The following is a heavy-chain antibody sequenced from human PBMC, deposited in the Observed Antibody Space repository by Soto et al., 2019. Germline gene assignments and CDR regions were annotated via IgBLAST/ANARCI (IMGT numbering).Heavy chain of an antibody. J-gene: IGHJ6*02. V-gene: IGHV1-69*13. CDR2: IIPIFGTA. Sequence: SVKVSCKASGYTFTSYAMNWVRQAPGQGLEWMGGIIPIFGTANYAQKFQGRVTITADESTSTAYMGLSSLRSEDTAVYYCARGNHSSGWYRSVSRYYGMDVWGQGTTVTVSS. D-gene: IGHD6-19*01. CDR3: ARGNHSSGWYRSVSRYYGMDV. CDR1: GYTFTSYA.